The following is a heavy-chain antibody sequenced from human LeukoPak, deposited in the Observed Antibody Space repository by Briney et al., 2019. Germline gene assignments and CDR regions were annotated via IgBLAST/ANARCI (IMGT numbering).Heavy chain of an antibody. J-gene: IGHJ4*02. Sequence: ASVKVSCKASGYTFTSYYMHWVRQAPGQGLEWMGRINPNSGGTNYAQKFQGRVTMTRDTSISTAYMELSRLRSDDTAVYYCARDKYYYGSGSRPLDYWGQGTLVTVSS. CDR3: ARDKYYYGSGSRPLDY. CDR1: GYTFTSYY. CDR2: INPNSGGT. V-gene: IGHV1-2*06. D-gene: IGHD3-10*01.